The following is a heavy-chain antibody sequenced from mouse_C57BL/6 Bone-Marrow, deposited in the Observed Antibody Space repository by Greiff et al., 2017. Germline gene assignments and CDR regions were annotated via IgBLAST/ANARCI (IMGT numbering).Heavy chain of an antibody. CDR3: ASWDMGYSNFYYYAKDY. Sequence: QVQLQQPGAELVMPGTSVKLSCKASGYTFTSYWMHWVKQRPGQGLEWIGVIDPSDSYTNYNQKFKGKATLTVDKSSSTAYMQLSSLTSEDSAVYYCASWDMGYSNFYYYAKDYWGQGTSVTVSS. V-gene: IGHV1-59*01. CDR2: IDPSDSYT. D-gene: IGHD2-5*01. CDR1: GYTFTSYW. J-gene: IGHJ4*01.